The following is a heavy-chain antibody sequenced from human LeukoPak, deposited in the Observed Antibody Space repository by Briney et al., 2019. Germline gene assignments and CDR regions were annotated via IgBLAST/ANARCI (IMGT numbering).Heavy chain of an antibody. V-gene: IGHV3-21*01. J-gene: IGHJ4*02. CDR3: AREGYDILTGDLDY. CDR1: GFTFNNYA. Sequence: GGSLRLSCAASGFTFNNYAMTWVRQAPGKGLEWVSSISSSSSYIYYADSVKGRFTISRDNAKNSLYLQMNSLRAEDTAVYYCAREGYDILTGDLDYWGQGTLVTVSS. D-gene: IGHD3-9*01. CDR2: ISSSSSYI.